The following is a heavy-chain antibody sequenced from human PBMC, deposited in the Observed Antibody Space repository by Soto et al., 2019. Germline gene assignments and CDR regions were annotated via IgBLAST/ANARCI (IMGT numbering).Heavy chain of an antibody. CDR3: ARRPGSSSGFDY. V-gene: IGHV3-11*01. J-gene: IGHJ4*02. CDR1: GFTFSDYY. Sequence: PGGSLRLSCAASGFTFSDYYMSWIRQAPGKGLEWVSYISSSSGRTIYYADSVKGRFTISRDNAKNSLYLQMNSLRAEDTAVYYCARRPGSSSGFDYWGQGTLVTVSS. CDR2: ISSSSGRTI. D-gene: IGHD6-6*01.